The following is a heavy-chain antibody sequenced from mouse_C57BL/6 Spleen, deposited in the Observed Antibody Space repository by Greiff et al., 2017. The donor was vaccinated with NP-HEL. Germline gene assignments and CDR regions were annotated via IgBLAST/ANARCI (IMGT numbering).Heavy chain of an antibody. J-gene: IGHJ4*01. V-gene: IGHV1-42*01. Sequence: EVQLQQSGPELVKPGASVKISCKASGYSFTGYYMNWVKQSPEKSLEWIGKINPSTGGTTYNQKFKTKATLTVDKSSSTAYMQLKSLTSEDSAVYYFARFAYDFDYWGQGTSVTVSS. D-gene: IGHD1-1*01. CDR1: GYSFTGYY. CDR3: ARFAYDFDY. CDR2: INPSTGGT.